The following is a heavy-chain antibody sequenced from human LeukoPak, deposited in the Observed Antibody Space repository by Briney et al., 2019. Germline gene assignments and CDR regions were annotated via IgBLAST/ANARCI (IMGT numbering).Heavy chain of an antibody. CDR2: IYPGDSDT. CDR3: ARTYCSSTSCYLRFDP. D-gene: IGHD2-2*01. Sequence: GESLKISCKGSGYSFTSYWIGWVRQVPGKGLEWMGIIYPGDSDTRYSPSFQGQVTISADKSISTAYLQWSSLKASDTAMYYCARTYCSSTSCYLRFDPWGQGTLVTVSS. V-gene: IGHV5-51*01. CDR1: GYSFTSYW. J-gene: IGHJ5*02.